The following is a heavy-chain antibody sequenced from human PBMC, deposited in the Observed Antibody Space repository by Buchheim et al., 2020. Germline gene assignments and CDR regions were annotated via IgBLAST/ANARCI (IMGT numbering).Heavy chain of an antibody. J-gene: IGHJ4*02. CDR3: AKEMGPRGRPYIDY. D-gene: IGHD2-15*01. Sequence: EVQLLDSGGGLVQPGGSLRLSCVASGFTFSNFGMSWVRQIPGKGLEWVAGIELAGIDTYYADSVRGRFTISRDNSQNTLFLQMSGLRVEDTARYYCAKEMGPRGRPYIDYWGQGTL. CDR1: GFTFSNFG. CDR2: IELAGIDT. V-gene: IGHV3-23*01.